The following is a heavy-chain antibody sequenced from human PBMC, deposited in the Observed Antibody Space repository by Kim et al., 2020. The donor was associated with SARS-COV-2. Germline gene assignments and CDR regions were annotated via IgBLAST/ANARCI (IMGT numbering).Heavy chain of an antibody. Sequence: DSVKGRFTISRDNSKNALYLQMNRLRAEDTAVYHCAKDLYDILTGYYLDYWGQGTLVTVSS. J-gene: IGHJ4*02. V-gene: IGHV3-23*01. CDR3: AKDLYDILTGYYLDY. D-gene: IGHD3-9*01.